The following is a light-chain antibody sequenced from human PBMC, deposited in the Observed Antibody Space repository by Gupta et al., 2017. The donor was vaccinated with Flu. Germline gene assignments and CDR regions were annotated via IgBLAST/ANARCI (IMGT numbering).Light chain of an antibody. Sequence: PSSLSASVGDRVTITCQASQDISNYLNWYQQKPGKAPKLLIYDASNLETGVPSRFSGSGSGTDFTFTISILQPEDIATYYCQQYDNLPYTFGQGTKLEIK. V-gene: IGKV1-33*01. CDR3: QQYDNLPYT. CDR2: DAS. J-gene: IGKJ2*01. CDR1: QDISNY.